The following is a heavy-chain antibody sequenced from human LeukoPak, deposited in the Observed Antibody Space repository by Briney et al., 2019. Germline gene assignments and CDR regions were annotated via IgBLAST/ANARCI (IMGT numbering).Heavy chain of an antibody. CDR3: ARVGASYGAGDAFDI. V-gene: IGHV3-48*01. Sequence: GGSLRLPCAASGFTFSSYTMDWVRQAPGKGLEWVSYISSTGSTKYYADSVKGRFTISRDNAKNSLYLQMNSLRAEDTAVYYCARVGASYGAGDAFDIWGQGTMVTVST. J-gene: IGHJ3*02. CDR2: ISSTGSTK. CDR1: GFTFSSYT. D-gene: IGHD1-26*01.